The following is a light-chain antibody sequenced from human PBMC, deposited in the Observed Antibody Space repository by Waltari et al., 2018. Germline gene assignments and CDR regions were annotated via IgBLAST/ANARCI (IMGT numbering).Light chain of an antibody. Sequence: QSLLTQSPSASGTPGQRVTISCSGRSSNIGSNTVHGYQQITVKAPNLLFYRNNERPSGVPDRFSGSKSGTSASLAISGLQSEDEGDYYCAAWDDSVNTVLFGGGTKLTVL. CDR3: AAWDDSVNTVL. CDR2: RNN. V-gene: IGLV1-44*01. CDR1: SSNIGSNT. J-gene: IGLJ3*02.